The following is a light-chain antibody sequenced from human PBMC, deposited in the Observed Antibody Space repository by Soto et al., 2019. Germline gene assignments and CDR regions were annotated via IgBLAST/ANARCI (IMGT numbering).Light chain of an antibody. CDR1: QSVSSY. CDR3: QQYGRPSRT. CDR2: GSS. V-gene: IGKV3-20*01. J-gene: IGKJ1*01. Sequence: EIVLTQSPGTLSLSPGERATLSCRASQSVSSYLAWYQQKPGQAPRLLIYGSSSRATGITDRFSGSGSGTDFPITISRLEPEDFAVYYCQQYGRPSRTFGQGTKVEIK.